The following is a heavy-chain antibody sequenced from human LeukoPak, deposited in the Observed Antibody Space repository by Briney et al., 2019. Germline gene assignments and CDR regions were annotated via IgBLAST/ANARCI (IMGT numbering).Heavy chain of an antibody. J-gene: IGHJ4*02. V-gene: IGHV3-7*03. CDR1: GFTFSSYW. D-gene: IGHD3-10*01. CDR3: ARDGDYYGSGSRFDY. CDR2: IKQDGSEK. Sequence: PGGSLRLSCAASGFTFSSYWMSWVRQAPGKGLEWVANIKQDGSEKYYVDSVKGRFTISRDNAKIPLYLQMNGVRAEDTAVYYCARDGDYYGSGSRFDYWGQGTLVTVSS.